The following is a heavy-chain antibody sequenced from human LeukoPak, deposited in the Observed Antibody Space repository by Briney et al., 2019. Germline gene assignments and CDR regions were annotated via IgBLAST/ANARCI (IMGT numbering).Heavy chain of an antibody. D-gene: IGHD3-22*01. CDR1: GGSISSSNW. Sequence: SGTLSLTCAVSGGSISSSNWWSWVRQPPGKGLEWIAEIYHSGSTNYNPSLKSRVTISVDKSKDQFSLKLSSVTAADTAVYYCARWVSDVYYDSNYGMDVWGQGTTVTVSS. CDR3: ARWVSDVYYDSNYGMDV. J-gene: IGHJ6*02. CDR2: IYHSGST. V-gene: IGHV4-4*02.